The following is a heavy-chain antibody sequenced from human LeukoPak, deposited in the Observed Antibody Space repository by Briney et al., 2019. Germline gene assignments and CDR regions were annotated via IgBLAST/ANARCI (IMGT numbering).Heavy chain of an antibody. CDR1: GFTFSSYA. J-gene: IGHJ5*02. CDR2: ISGSGGTT. D-gene: IGHD3-3*01. CDR3: AKHNDFWSVSNWFDP. Sequence: GGSLRLSCAASGFTFSSYAMSWVRQAPGKGLEWVSSISGSGGTTYYADPVKGRFTISRDNSKNTLYLQMDSLRAEDTALYYCAKHNDFWSVSNWFDPWGRGTLVIVSS. V-gene: IGHV3-23*01.